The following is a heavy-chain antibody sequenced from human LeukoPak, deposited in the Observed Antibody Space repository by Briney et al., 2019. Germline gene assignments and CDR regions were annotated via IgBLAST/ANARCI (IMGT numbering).Heavy chain of an antibody. CDR3: ARDGSSAGFDY. J-gene: IGHJ4*02. Sequence: WETLSLTCTVSGGCISSYYWSWIRQPPGKGLEWIGRIYTSGSTNYNPSLKSRVTMSVDTSKNQFSLKLSSVTAADTAVYYCARDGSSAGFDYWGQGSLVTVSS. CDR1: GGCISSYY. D-gene: IGHD3-10*01. CDR2: IYTSGST. V-gene: IGHV4-4*07.